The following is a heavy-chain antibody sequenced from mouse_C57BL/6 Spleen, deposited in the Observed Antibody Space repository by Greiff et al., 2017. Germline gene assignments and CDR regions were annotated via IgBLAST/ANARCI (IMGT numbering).Heavy chain of an antibody. CDR1: GYAFSSSW. CDR2: IYPGDGDT. Sequence: VQLQESGPELVKPGASVKISCKASGYAFSSSWMNWVKQRPGKGLEWIGRIYPGDGDTNYNGKFKGKATLTADKSSSTASMQLSSLTSEDSAVYFCARWGVVATDWFAYWGQGTLVTVSA. CDR3: ARWGVVATDWFAY. J-gene: IGHJ3*01. D-gene: IGHD1-1*01. V-gene: IGHV1-82*01.